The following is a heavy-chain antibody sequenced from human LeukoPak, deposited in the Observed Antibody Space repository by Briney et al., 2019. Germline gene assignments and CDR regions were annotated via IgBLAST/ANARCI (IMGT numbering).Heavy chain of an antibody. J-gene: IGHJ6*03. CDR2: NIPIFGAA. CDR1: GGTFSSYA. V-gene: IGHV1-69*13. Sequence: SVKVSCKASGGTFSSYAISWVRQAPGQGLEWMGGNIPIFGAANYAQKFQGRVTITADESTSTAYMELSSLRSEDTAVYYCARVGRDILTGYYYYYMDVWGKGTTVTVSS. D-gene: IGHD3-9*01. CDR3: ARVGRDILTGYYYYYMDV.